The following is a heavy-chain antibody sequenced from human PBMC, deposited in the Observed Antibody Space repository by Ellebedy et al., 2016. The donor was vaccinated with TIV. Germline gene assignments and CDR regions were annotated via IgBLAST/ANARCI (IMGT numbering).Heavy chain of an antibody. CDR2: IWFDGSNE. V-gene: IGHV3-33*08. Sequence: GGSLRLSCGASGFNFDDYGMSWIRQAPGKGLEWVAVIWFDGSNEYYADSVKGRFTISRDNSKNTLYLQMNSLRAEDTAVYYCARVLDMGEESQGFDYWGQGTLVTVSS. D-gene: IGHD2-2*03. CDR3: ARVLDMGEESQGFDY. J-gene: IGHJ4*02. CDR1: GFNFDDYG.